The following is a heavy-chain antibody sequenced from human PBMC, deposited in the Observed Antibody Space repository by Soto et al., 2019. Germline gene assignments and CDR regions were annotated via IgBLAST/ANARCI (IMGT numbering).Heavy chain of an antibody. Sequence: ASVKVSCKACGYRFTSYGITWVRRAPEQGLEWMGWISAHNGNTNYAQKFQDRVTLTTDTSTSTAYMELRSLRSDDTAMYYCARDRAHSNGYYGFYFDYWGQGSLVTVSS. CDR3: ARDRAHSNGYYGFYFDY. J-gene: IGHJ4*02. CDR2: ISAHNGNT. D-gene: IGHD3-22*01. V-gene: IGHV1-18*01. CDR1: GYRFTSYG.